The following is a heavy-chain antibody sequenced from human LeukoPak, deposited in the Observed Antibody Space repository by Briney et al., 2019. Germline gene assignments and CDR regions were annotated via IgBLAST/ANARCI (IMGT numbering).Heavy chain of an antibody. D-gene: IGHD2-15*01. CDR2: INHSGST. CDR1: GGSFSGYY. Sequence: SETLSLTCAVYGGSFSGYYWSWIRQPPGKGLEWIGEINHSGSTNYNPSLKSRVTISVDTSKNQFSLKLSSVTAADTAVYYCARGGNCSAGSCYLKDDAFDIWGQGTMVTVSS. J-gene: IGHJ3*02. V-gene: IGHV4-34*01. CDR3: ARGGNCSAGSCYLKDDAFDI.